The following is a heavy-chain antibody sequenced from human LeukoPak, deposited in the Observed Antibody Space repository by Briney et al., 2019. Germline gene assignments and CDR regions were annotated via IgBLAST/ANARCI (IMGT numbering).Heavy chain of an antibody. CDR1: GFTFSSYA. Sequence: PGGSLRLSCAASGFTFSSYAMHWVRQAPGQGLEWVGRINPKSGGTNYAQKFQGRVTLTRDTSISTAYMELSRLRSDDTALYYCARCGMYDANYVGDWGQGTLVTVSS. V-gene: IGHV1-2*06. CDR3: ARCGMYDANYVGD. CDR2: INPKSGGT. J-gene: IGHJ4*02. D-gene: IGHD4/OR15-4a*01.